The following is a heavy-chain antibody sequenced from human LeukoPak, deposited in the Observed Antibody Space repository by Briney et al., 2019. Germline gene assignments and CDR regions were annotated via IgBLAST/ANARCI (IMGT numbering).Heavy chain of an antibody. Sequence: GGSLRLSCAASGFTFSSYAMSWVRQAPGKGLEWVSATSGSGGSTYYADSVKGRFTISRDNSKNTLYLQMNSLRAEDTAVYYCAKDRARGYSYGLPIDYWGQGTLVTVSS. CDR3: AKDRARGYSYGLPIDY. J-gene: IGHJ4*02. CDR1: GFTFSSYA. D-gene: IGHD5-18*01. V-gene: IGHV3-23*01. CDR2: TSGSGGST.